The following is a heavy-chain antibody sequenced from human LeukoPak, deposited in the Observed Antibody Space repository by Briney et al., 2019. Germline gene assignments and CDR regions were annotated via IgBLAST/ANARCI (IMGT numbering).Heavy chain of an antibody. CDR2: ISWNSGSI. CDR1: GFTFDDYA. Sequence: GGSLRLSCAASGFTFDDYAMHWVRQAPGKGLEWVSGISWNSGSIGYADSVKGRFTISRDNAKNSLYLQMNSLRAEDTALYYCAKLDYYDSSGGTSGAFDIWGQGTMVTVSS. J-gene: IGHJ3*02. V-gene: IGHV3-9*01. D-gene: IGHD3-22*01. CDR3: AKLDYYDSSGGTSGAFDI.